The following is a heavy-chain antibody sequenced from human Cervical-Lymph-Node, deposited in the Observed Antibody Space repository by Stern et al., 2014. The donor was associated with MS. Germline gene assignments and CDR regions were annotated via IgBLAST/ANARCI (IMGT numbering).Heavy chain of an antibody. Sequence: EVQLVESGGGLVQPGESLRLSCAVSGFTFSNYWMTWDRQAPGKGLEWVASIKTDGSEKSYGASVKGRFTISRDNAKNSLYLQMNSLRAEDTAVYYCARAVRELGTWGQGTLVTVSS. J-gene: IGHJ5*02. CDR2: IKTDGSEK. CDR3: ARAVRELGT. V-gene: IGHV3-7*01. D-gene: IGHD1-7*01. CDR1: GFTFSNYW.